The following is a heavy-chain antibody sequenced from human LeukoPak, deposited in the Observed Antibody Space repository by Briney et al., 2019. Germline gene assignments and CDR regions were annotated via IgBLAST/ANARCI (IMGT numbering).Heavy chain of an antibody. J-gene: IGHJ6*02. CDR2: ISAYNGNT. CDR1: GYTFTSYG. Sequence: ASVKVSCKASGYTFTSYGISWVRQAPGQGLEWMGWISAYNGNTSYAQKLQGRVTMTTDTSTSTAYMELRSLRSDDTAVYYCARDRQSGSYYGYYYYYGMDVWGQGTTVTVSS. CDR3: ARDRQSGSYYGYYYYYGMDV. V-gene: IGHV1-18*01. D-gene: IGHD1-26*01.